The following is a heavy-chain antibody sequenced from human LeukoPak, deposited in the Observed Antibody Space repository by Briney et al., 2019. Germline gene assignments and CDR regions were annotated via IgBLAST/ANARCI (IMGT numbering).Heavy chain of an antibody. D-gene: IGHD2-15*01. J-gene: IGHJ3*02. CDR3: ARDCSGGSCYGAFDI. Sequence: NPSQTLSLTCTVSGASIRSGDYYWSWIRQPPGKGLEWIGYIYDSGSTYYNPSLKSRITISVDTSENRFSRKLSSVTATDTAVYYRARDCSGGSCYGAFDIWGQGTMVTVSS. CDR1: GASIRSGDYY. V-gene: IGHV4-30-4*01. CDR2: IYDSGST.